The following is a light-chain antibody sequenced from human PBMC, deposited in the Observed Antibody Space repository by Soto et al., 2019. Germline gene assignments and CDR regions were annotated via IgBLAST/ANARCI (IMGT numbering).Light chain of an antibody. CDR3: QVCDNSSDKV. Sequence: SYVLTQPPSVSVAPGQTARITCGGNNIGNKGVHGYQQKPAQAPVLVVYDDSDRPSGSPERFSGSNSGNTATLPISRVEAGDEADYYCQVCDNSSDKVFGTGTKRTGL. CDR2: DDS. J-gene: IGLJ1*01. V-gene: IGLV3-21*02. CDR1: NIGNKG.